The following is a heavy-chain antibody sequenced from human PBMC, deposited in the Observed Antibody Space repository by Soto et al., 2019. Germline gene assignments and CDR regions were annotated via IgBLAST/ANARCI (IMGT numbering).Heavy chain of an antibody. CDR2: ILYDGSNE. Sequence: PGGSLRLSCAASGFTFSSYGMHWVRQTPGKGLEWVAVILYDGSNEYYADSVNGRFTISRDNSKNTLYLQMNSLRAEDTAVYYCAKKEFGEIAYGMDVWGQGTTVTVSS. CDR3: AKKEFGEIAYGMDV. J-gene: IGHJ6*02. D-gene: IGHD3-10*01. CDR1: GFTFSSYG. V-gene: IGHV3-30*18.